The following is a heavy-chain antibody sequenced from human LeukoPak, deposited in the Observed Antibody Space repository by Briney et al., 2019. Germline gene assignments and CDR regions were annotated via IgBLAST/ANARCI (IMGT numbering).Heavy chain of an antibody. Sequence: ASVKVSRKASGYTFTSYGISWVRQAPGQGLEWMGWINPNSGGTNYAQKFQGRVTMTRDTSISTAYMELGRLRSDDTAVYYCARAGADIVVVPAAMMHWFDPWGQGTLVTVSS. CDR1: GYTFTSYG. CDR3: ARAGADIVVVPAAMMHWFDP. J-gene: IGHJ5*02. CDR2: INPNSGGT. V-gene: IGHV1-2*02. D-gene: IGHD2-2*01.